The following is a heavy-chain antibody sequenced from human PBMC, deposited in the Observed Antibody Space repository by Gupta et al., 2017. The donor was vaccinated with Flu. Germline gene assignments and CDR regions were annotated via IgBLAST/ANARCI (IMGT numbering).Heavy chain of an antibody. D-gene: IGHD1-1*01. CDR2: IYWDDDK. V-gene: IGHV2-5*02. J-gene: IGHJ5*02. CDR1: GFSLDTHGVG. Sequence: QISLKESGPSLVKPAQTLTLTCSLSGFSLDTHGVGVAWIRQPPGKALEWLAVIYWDDDKRYSPSLKTRLSVTRDTPGDQVFLTMTDMDPADTATYYCVYNDISGGAEVFQFDDWGQGKLVTVSS. CDR3: VYNDISGGAEVFQFDD.